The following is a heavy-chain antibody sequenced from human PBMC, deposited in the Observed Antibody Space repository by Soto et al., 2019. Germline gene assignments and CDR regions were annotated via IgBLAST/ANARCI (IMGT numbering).Heavy chain of an antibody. CDR3: ARGRIVASIHDAFEI. CDR1: GYPFTSYG. Sequence: QGQLLQSGDEVKTPGASVRVSCRASGYPFTSYGISWVRQAPGQGLEWVAWISAYNGKRDTAQKFQDRVTMTLDTSTDTANMDLGDLTSADTAVYYCARGRIVASIHDAFEIWGQGTKVTVSS. D-gene: IGHD5-12*01. V-gene: IGHV1-18*01. J-gene: IGHJ3*02. CDR2: ISAYNGKR.